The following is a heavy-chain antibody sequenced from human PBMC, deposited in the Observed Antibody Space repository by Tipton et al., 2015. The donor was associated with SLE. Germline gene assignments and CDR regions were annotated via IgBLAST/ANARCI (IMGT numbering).Heavy chain of an antibody. CDR1: GGSFSGYY. CDR3: ARGWDYLDQAGIDY. Sequence: TLSLTCAVYGGSFSGYYWSWIRQPPGKGLEWIGEINHSGSTNYNPSLKSRVTMSVDTSKNQFSLKLSSVTAADTAVYYCARGWDYLDQAGIDYWGQGTLVTVSS. D-gene: IGHD1-7*01. V-gene: IGHV4-34*01. J-gene: IGHJ4*02. CDR2: INHSGST.